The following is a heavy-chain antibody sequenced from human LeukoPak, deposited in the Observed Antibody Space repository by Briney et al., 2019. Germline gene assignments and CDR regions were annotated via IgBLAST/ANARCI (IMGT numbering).Heavy chain of an antibody. CDR3: ARDRDSAVYMDV. Sequence: LSLTCAVYGGSFSGYYRSWIRQAPGKGLEWVSYISSSGSTIYYADSVKGRFTISRDNAKNSLYLQMNSLRAEDTAVYYCARDRDSAVYMDVWGKGTTVTVSS. CDR1: GGSFSGYY. V-gene: IGHV3-11*01. CDR2: ISSSGSTI. D-gene: IGHD5-24*01. J-gene: IGHJ6*03.